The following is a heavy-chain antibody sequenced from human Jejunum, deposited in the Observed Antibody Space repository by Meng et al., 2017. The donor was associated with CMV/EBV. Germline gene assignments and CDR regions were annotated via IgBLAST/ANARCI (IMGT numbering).Heavy chain of an antibody. CDR3: AREMPMTCYFDQ. J-gene: IGHJ4*03. CDR1: GFTFTTYF. V-gene: IGHV1-46*01. D-gene: IGHD3-22*01. Sequence: QVQLVQSWAGVKKPGVSLKLFCETSGFTFTTYFMHWLRQAPGQGLQWMGLFNPNGDVTTYSPRFQGRITLTGDTSTSTLYMELSSLTSDDTAVYYCAREMPMTCYFDQWGQGTLVTVSS. CDR2: FNPNGDVT.